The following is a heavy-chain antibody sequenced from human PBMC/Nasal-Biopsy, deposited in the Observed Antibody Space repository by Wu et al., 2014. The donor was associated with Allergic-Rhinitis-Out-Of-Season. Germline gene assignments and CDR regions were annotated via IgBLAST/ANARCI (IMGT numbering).Heavy chain of an antibody. CDR1: GFTFSNYW. CDR3: ARGRSSGYYYFDS. V-gene: IGHV3-74*01. D-gene: IGHD3-22*01. CDR2: IDTDESST. Sequence: LRLSCAAPGFTFSNYWMHWVRQAPGKGPVWVSRIDTDESSTNYADSVKGRFTISRDNAKNTLYLQMNSLRVEDTAVYYCARGRSSGYYYFDSWGRGTLVTVSS. J-gene: IGHJ4*02.